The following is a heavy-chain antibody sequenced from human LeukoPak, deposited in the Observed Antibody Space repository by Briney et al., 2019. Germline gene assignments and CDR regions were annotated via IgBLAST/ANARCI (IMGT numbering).Heavy chain of an antibody. J-gene: IGHJ4*02. Sequence: SVKVSCKASGGTFSSYAISWVRQAPGQGLEWMGRIIPILGIANHAQKFQGRVTITADKSTSTAYMELSSLRSEDTAVYYCAREGSSSWYYYFDYWGQGTLVTVSS. D-gene: IGHD6-13*01. CDR1: GGTFSSYA. CDR2: IIPILGIA. CDR3: AREGSSSWYYYFDY. V-gene: IGHV1-69*04.